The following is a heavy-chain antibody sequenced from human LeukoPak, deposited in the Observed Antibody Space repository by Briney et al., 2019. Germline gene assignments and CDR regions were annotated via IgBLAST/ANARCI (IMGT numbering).Heavy chain of an antibody. V-gene: IGHV3-23*01. D-gene: IGHD2-15*01. CDR3: AKEGAGSSNRYFQH. CDR2: ISGSGSYT. Sequence: GGSLRLSCAASGFTFSTYAKNWVRQAPGKGLEWVSVISGSGSYTYYADSVKGRFTISSDNSKNTLYLQMNSLRADDTAVYYCAKEGAGSSNRYFQHWGQGTLVTVSS. J-gene: IGHJ1*01. CDR1: GFTFSTYA.